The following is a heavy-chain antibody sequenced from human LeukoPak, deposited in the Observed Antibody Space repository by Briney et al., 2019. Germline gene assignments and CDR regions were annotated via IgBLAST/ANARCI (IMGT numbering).Heavy chain of an antibody. D-gene: IGHD4-17*01. V-gene: IGHV3-53*01. CDR1: GFTVSSNY. Sequence: HPGGSLRLSCAASGFTVSSNYMSWVRQAPGKGLEWVSVIYSGGSTYYADSVQGRFTISRDNSKNTLYLQMNSLRAEDTAVYYCASLDYGDRDYWGQGTLVTVSS. CDR3: ASLDYGDRDY. J-gene: IGHJ4*02. CDR2: IYSGGST.